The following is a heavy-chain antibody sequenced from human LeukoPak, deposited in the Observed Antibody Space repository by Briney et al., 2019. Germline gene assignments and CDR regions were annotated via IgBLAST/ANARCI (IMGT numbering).Heavy chain of an antibody. D-gene: IGHD3-3*01. J-gene: IGHJ4*02. CDR3: AKASSGPFDY. CDR2: ISGRGGST. CDR1: GFTFSSYA. V-gene: IGHV3-23*01. Sequence: GGSLRLSCAASGFTFSSYAMSWVRQAPGKGREWVSAISGRGGSTYYADSVKGRFTISRDNSKNTLYLQMNSLRAEDTAVYYCAKASSGPFDYWGQGTLVTVSS.